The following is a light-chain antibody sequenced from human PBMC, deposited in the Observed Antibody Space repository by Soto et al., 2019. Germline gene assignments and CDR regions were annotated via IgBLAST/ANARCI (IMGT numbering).Light chain of an antibody. J-gene: IGKJ1*01. CDR1: QSVTSSY. V-gene: IGKV3-20*01. Sequence: EIGLTQSPGTLSLSPGERATLSCRASQSVTSSYLAWYQQRPGQAPRLLIYGASSRATGVPDRFSGSGSGTDFTLTISRLEPEDFGMYYCKQYGSSWTFGQGTKVEFK. CDR3: KQYGSSWT. CDR2: GAS.